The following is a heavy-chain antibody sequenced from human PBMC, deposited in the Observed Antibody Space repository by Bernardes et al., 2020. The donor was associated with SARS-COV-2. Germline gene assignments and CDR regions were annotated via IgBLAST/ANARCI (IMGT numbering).Heavy chain of an antibody. CDR1: GGSISSSNYY. V-gene: IGHV4-39*01. J-gene: IGHJ4*02. CDR3: ARGDPTEYNSAWYHFDY. Sequence: SETLSLTCTVSGGSISSSNYYWGWIRQSPGKGLEWIGSIYSSGSSYYNPSLQSRVSESVDTSKNQFSLRLTFVTAADTAVYYCARGDPTEYNSAWYHFDYWGQGTLVTVSS. D-gene: IGHD6-19*01. CDR2: IYSSGSS.